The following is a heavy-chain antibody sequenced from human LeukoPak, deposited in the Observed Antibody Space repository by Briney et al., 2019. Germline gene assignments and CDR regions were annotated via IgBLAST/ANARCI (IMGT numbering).Heavy chain of an antibody. D-gene: IGHD6-19*01. CDR3: ARDYRGWYFDY. V-gene: IGHV1-69*05. J-gene: IGHJ4*02. Sequence: SVKVSCKASGGTFSSYAISWVRQAPGQGLEWMGRINPIFGTANYAQKFQGRVTITTDESTSTAYIELSSLRSEDTAVYYCARDYRGWYFDYWGQGTLVTVSS. CDR1: GGTFSSYA. CDR2: INPIFGTA.